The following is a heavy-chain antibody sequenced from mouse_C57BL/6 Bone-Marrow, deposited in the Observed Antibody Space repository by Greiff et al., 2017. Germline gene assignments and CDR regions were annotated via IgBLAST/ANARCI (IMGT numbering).Heavy chain of an antibody. CDR2: IRNKANGYTT. J-gene: IGHJ1*03. CDR3: ARVKQYFDV. Sequence: DVHLVESGGGLVQPGGSLSLSCAASGFTFTDYYMSWVRQPPGKALEWLGFIRNKANGYTTEYSPSVKGRFTISRDNSQSILYLQMNALRAEDSATYYCARVKQYFDVWGTGTTVTVSS. V-gene: IGHV7-3*01. CDR1: GFTFTDYY.